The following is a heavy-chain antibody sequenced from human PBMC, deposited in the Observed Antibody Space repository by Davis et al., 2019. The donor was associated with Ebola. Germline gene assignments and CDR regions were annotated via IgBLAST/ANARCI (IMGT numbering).Heavy chain of an antibody. CDR1: GGSISSYY. CDR2: IYYSGST. CDR3: ARGGVGATTDY. D-gene: IGHD1-26*01. Sequence: MPSETLSLTCTVSGGSISSYYWSWIRQPPGKGLEWIGYIYYSGSTNYNPSLKSRVTISVDTSKNQFSLKLSSVTAANPAVYDCARGGVGATTDYWGQGTLVTVSS. J-gene: IGHJ4*02. V-gene: IGHV4-59*01.